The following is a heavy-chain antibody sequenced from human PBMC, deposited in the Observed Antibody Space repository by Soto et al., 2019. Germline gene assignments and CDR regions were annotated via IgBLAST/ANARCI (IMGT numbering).Heavy chain of an antibody. V-gene: IGHV4-39*01. CDR1: GDSISSSSYY. Sequence: QLQLQESGPGLVKPSETLSLTCTVSGDSISSSSYYWDWIRQPPGKGLEWIGSIHYSGSTNYNPSLKSRVTISVDASKNQFSLKLSSVTAADTAVYYCARHPVIVGATLFDYWGQGTLVTVSS. CDR2: IHYSGST. CDR3: ARHPVIVGATLFDY. J-gene: IGHJ4*02. D-gene: IGHD1-26*01.